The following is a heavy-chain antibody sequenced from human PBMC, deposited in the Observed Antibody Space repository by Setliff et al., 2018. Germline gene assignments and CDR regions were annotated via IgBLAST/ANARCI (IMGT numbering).Heavy chain of an antibody. J-gene: IGHJ3*02. CDR3: VRDDADNYDAFDN. D-gene: IGHD3-22*01. CDR1: GFSFSRHW. V-gene: IGHV3-7*01. Sequence: GGSLRLSCVVSGFSFSRHWMSWFRQAPGKGLEWVADIKQEGSTKYYLDSVKGRFTISRDNAKRSLYLQMNGLRADDTGVYYCVRDDADNYDAFDNWGQGTLVTVSS. CDR2: IKQEGSTK.